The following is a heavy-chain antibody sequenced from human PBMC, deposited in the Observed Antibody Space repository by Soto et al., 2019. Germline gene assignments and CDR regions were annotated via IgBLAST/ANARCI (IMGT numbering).Heavy chain of an antibody. Sequence: QVQLQESGPGLVKPSGTLSLTCAVSGGSISSSNWWSWVRQPPGKGLEWIGEIYHSGSTNYNPSLKSRVTISVDKSQNQFSLKLRSVTAADTAVYYCASDYMVRGVMRWFAPWGQGTLVTVSS. D-gene: IGHD3-10*01. CDR3: ASDYMVRGVMRWFAP. J-gene: IGHJ5*02. CDR1: GGSISSSNW. V-gene: IGHV4-4*02. CDR2: IYHSGST.